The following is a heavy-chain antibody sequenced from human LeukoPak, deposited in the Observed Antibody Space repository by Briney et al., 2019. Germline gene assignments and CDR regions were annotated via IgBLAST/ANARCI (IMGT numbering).Heavy chain of an antibody. D-gene: IGHD1-14*01. Sequence: GGSLRLSCTASGLTFSTSGFNWVRQAPAYGLKWVASIGPTGSDRYHADSIKGRFTISRDNANNFLYLQMNSLRAEDTAVYYCATETNGRHYDYWGQGTLLTVSS. J-gene: IGHJ4*02. CDR2: IGPTGSDR. V-gene: IGHV3-21*06. CDR3: ATETNGRHYDY. CDR1: GLTFSTSG.